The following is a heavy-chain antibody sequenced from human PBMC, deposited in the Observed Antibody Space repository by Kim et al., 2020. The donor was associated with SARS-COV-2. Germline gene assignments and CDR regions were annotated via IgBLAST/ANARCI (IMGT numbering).Heavy chain of an antibody. CDR1: GFTFSDFG. D-gene: IGHD3-9*01. Sequence: GGSLRLSCAASGFTFSDFGMHWVRQAPGRGLEWVAVIWYDGSNKYYADSVKGRFTISRDNSNNTLYLQMNSLRAEDTALYYCATPPYALFTDYPADYGM. CDR2: IWYDGSNK. J-gene: IGHJ6*01. V-gene: IGHV3-33*01. CDR3: ATPPYALFTDYPADYGM.